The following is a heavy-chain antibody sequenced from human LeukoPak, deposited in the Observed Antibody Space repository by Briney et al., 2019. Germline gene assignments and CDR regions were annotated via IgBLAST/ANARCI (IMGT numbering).Heavy chain of an antibody. CDR1: GFTFSSYS. V-gene: IGHV3-30*03. CDR3: TRDEDFYSSSSDY. CDR2: ISYDGSNK. Sequence: GGSLRLSCAASGFTFSSYSIHWVRQAPGKGLEWVAVISYDGSNKYYADSVKGRFTISRDNAKNSLYLQMNSLRAEDTAVYYCTRDEDFYSSSSDYWGQGTLVTVSS. D-gene: IGHD6-6*01. J-gene: IGHJ4*02.